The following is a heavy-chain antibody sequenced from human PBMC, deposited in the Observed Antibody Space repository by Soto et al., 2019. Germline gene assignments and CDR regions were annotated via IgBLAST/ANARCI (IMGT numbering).Heavy chain of an antibody. V-gene: IGHV1-18*01. Sequence: VKVSSKASCYTFTTYGISWVRQAPGHGLEWMGWXSAYNXNTNYEKKLQXXVTMTKDXXKSKDYIEMRSLRSDDPAVHYCARDPGHDAFNIWGQETMVTVSS. CDR3: ARDPGHDAFNI. D-gene: IGHD7-27*01. CDR1: CYTFTTYG. CDR2: XSAYNXNT. J-gene: IGHJ3*02.